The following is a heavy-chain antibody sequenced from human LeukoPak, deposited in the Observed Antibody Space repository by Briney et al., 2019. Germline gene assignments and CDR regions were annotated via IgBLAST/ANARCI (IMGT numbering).Heavy chain of an antibody. J-gene: IGHJ4*02. CDR1: GGSISSYY. CDR2: IYTSGST. Sequence: SETLSLTCTVSGGSISSYYWSWIRQPAGKGLEWIGRIYTSGSTNYNPSLKSRVTMSVDTSKNQFSLKLSSVTAADTAVYYCARGFHYGGNFDYFDYWGQGTLVTVPS. CDR3: ARGFHYGGNFDYFDY. V-gene: IGHV4-4*07. D-gene: IGHD4-17*01.